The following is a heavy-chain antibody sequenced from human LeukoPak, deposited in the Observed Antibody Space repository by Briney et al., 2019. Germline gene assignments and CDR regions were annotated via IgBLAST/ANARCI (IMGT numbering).Heavy chain of an antibody. CDR1: GFTFNDYA. D-gene: IGHD3-22*01. V-gene: IGHV3-23*01. J-gene: IGHJ3*02. Sequence: GGSLRLSCAASGFTFNDYAMAWVRHTPGKGLEWVSSITASGGSTYNADSVEGRFTISRDNSKDTLYLQMNSLRAEDTALYYCAKGVSGYYFADDAFDIWGQGTMVTVSS. CDR2: ITASGGST. CDR3: AKGVSGYYFADDAFDI.